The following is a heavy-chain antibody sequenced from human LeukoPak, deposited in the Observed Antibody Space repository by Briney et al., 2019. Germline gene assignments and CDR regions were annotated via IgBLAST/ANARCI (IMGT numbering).Heavy chain of an antibody. J-gene: IGHJ5*02. D-gene: IGHD6-13*01. V-gene: IGHV3-23*01. Sequence: QPGGSLRLSCAASGFTFCSYAMSWVRQAPGKGLEWVSAISGSGGSTYYADSVKGRFTISRDNSKNTLYLQMNSLRAEDTAVYYCAKTELIAAAGTWWFDPWGQGTLVTVSS. CDR3: AKTELIAAAGTWWFDP. CDR1: GFTFCSYA. CDR2: ISGSGGST.